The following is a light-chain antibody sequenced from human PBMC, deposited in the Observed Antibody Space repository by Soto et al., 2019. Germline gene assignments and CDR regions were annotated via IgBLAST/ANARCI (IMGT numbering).Light chain of an antibody. J-gene: IGKJ2*01. Sequence: DIQMTQSPSTLSASVGDRVTITCRASQSISSWLAWYQQKPGKAPKLLIYDASSLESGVPSRFSGSGSGTEFTLTISSLQPDDFAAYYCQQYNSYSRYTFGRGTKLEIK. CDR1: QSISSW. CDR2: DAS. CDR3: QQYNSYSRYT. V-gene: IGKV1-5*01.